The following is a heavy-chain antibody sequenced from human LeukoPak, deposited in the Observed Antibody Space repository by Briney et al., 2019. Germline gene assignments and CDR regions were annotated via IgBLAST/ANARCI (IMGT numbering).Heavy chain of an antibody. V-gene: IGHV4-34*01. J-gene: IGHJ4*02. D-gene: IGHD3-9*01. CDR3: ARVNYDILTGSFDY. Sequence: SETLSLTCAGYGGSFSGYYWSWIRQPPGKGLEWIGEINHSGSTNYNPSLKSRVTISVDTSKNQFSLKLSSVTAADTAVYYCARVNYDILTGSFDYWGRGTLVTVSS. CDR1: GGSFSGYY. CDR2: INHSGST.